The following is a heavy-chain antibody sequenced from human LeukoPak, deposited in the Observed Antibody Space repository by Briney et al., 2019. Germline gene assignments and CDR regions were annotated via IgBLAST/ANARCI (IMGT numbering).Heavy chain of an antibody. CDR1: GFTFSTYS. Sequence: GGSLRLSCAASGFTFSTYSMNWVRQAPGKGLEWVSYISGSCSTIYYADSVKGRCTISRDNAKNTLYLQMNRLRAEDTAVYYCARTGQQQAYPYYMDVWGKGTTVTVSS. D-gene: IGHD6-13*01. J-gene: IGHJ6*03. CDR3: ARTGQQQAYPYYMDV. CDR2: ISGSCSTI. V-gene: IGHV3-48*04.